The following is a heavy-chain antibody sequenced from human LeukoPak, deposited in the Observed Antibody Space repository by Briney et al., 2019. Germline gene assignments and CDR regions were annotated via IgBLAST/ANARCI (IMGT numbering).Heavy chain of an antibody. CDR3: VSFYETY. CDR2: INSDGSWT. Sequence: GGSLRLSCAASGNYWMHWVRQAPGKGLVWVSHINSDGSWTGYADSVKGRFTISKDNAKDTVYLQMNNLRAEDTAVYYCVSFYETYWGRGTLVTVSS. J-gene: IGHJ4*02. D-gene: IGHD2-2*01. V-gene: IGHV3-74*01. CDR1: GNYW.